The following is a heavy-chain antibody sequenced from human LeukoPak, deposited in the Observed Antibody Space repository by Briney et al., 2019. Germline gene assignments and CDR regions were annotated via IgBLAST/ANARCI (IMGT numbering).Heavy chain of an antibody. Sequence: SETLSLTCTVSGGSINSYYGSWIRQPAGKGLEWIGRIYSSGSTNYNPSLKSRVSMSVDTSKNQFSLKLTSVTSVDTAVYYCARGGKATVVTMWGQGILVTVSS. V-gene: IGHV4-4*07. CDR1: GGSINSYY. D-gene: IGHD4-23*01. CDR3: ARGGKATVVTM. J-gene: IGHJ4*02. CDR2: IYSSGST.